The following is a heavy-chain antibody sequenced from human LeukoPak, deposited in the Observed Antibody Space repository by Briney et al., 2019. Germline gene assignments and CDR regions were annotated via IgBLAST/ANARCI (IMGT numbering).Heavy chain of an antibody. CDR3: ATIPSHLRRNYFDY. Sequence: GASVKVSCKASGYTFTDYYIHWVRQAPGQGLEWMGRIIPNSGDTNYAQKFQGRVTLTRDTSISTVYMELSRPRSDDTALYYCATIPSHLRRNYFDYWGQGTLVTVSS. CDR1: GYTFTDYY. V-gene: IGHV1-2*06. D-gene: IGHD2-21*01. J-gene: IGHJ4*02. CDR2: IIPNSGDT.